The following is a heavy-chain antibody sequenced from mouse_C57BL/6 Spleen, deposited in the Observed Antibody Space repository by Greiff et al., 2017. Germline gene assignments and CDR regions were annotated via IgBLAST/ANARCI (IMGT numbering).Heavy chain of an antibody. CDR2: ISSGSSTI. Sequence: DVMLVESGGGLVKPGGSLKLSCAASGFTFSDYGMHWVRQAPEKGLEWVAYISSGSSTIYYADTVKGRFTISRDNAKNTLFLQMTSLRSEDTAMYYCARTYYGSSRYFDVWGTGTTVTVSS. V-gene: IGHV5-17*01. CDR3: ARTYYGSSRYFDV. D-gene: IGHD1-1*01. CDR1: GFTFSDYG. J-gene: IGHJ1*03.